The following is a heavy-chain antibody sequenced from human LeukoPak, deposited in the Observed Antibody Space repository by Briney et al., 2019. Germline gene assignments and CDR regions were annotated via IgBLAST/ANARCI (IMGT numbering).Heavy chain of an antibody. J-gene: IGHJ4*02. CDR3: ARDRGVVVLDY. Sequence: PRGSLRLSCAASGFTFSSYGMHWVRQAPGKGLEWVAVIWYDGSNKYYADSVKGRFTISRDNSKNTLYLQMNSLRAEDTAVYYCARDRGVVVLDYWGQGTLVTVSS. D-gene: IGHD2-15*01. CDR2: IWYDGSNK. V-gene: IGHV3-33*01. CDR1: GFTFSSYG.